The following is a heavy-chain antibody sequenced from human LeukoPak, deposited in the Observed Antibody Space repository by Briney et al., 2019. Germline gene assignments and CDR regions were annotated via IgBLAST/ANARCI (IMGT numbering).Heavy chain of an antibody. Sequence: GGSLRLSCAASGFTFSNAWMNWVRQAPGKGLEWVGRIKSKTDGGTTDYAAPVKGRFTISRDDSENTLYLQMNSLKTEDTAMYYCTTDPGYSYGTRTDYWGQGTLVTVSS. CDR1: GFTFSNAW. CDR2: IKSKTDGGTT. J-gene: IGHJ4*02. D-gene: IGHD5-18*01. CDR3: TTDPGYSYGTRTDY. V-gene: IGHV3-15*07.